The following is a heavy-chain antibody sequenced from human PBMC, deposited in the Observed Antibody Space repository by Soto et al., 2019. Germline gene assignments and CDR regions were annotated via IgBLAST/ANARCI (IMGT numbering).Heavy chain of an antibody. Sequence: QITLKESGPTLVKPTQTLTLTCTFSGFSLSSTRMAVGWIRQPPGKALEWLALIYWADDKRSSPFLKSRLTITKDPSKNQVVLTMSNMDPVDTARYYCAHIVVAGLGYYFDYWGQGTLVTVSS. CDR2: IYWADDK. V-gene: IGHV2-5*02. CDR1: GFSLSSTRMA. D-gene: IGHD6-19*01. CDR3: AHIVVAGLGYYFDY. J-gene: IGHJ4*02.